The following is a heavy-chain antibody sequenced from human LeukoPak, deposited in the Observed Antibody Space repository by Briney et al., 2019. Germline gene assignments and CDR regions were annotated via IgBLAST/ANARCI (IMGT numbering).Heavy chain of an antibody. CDR2: IYYSGST. Sequence: SETLSLTCTVSGCSISSYCWSWVRQPPGNGLEWIGDIYYSGSTNYNPALERRGIIFVDTSKKQFFLQQSTVIVADTAVYYYSGSNKYNPSLKSRVTISVDTSKNQFSLKLSSVPAADTAVYYCARAYSYGSRRVENYFDYWGQGTLVTVSS. CDR3: SGSNKYNPSLKSRVTISVDTSKNQFSLKLSSVPAADTAVYYCARAYSYGSRRVENYFDY. J-gene: IGHJ4*02. CDR1: GCSISSYC. V-gene: IGHV4-59*08. D-gene: IGHD1-26*01.